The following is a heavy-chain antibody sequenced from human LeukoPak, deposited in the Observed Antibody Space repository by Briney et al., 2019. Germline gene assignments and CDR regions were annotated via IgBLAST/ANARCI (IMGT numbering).Heavy chain of an antibody. J-gene: IGHJ4*02. CDR2: KSDGSST. Sequence: PGGSLSLSCAASGFIFSDYWMHWVRQGPGKGLVWVSRKSDGSSTSYAESVKGRFTISRDNAKNTVYVHMNSLRDEDTAVYYCARGGRYAYFLDYWGQGTLVTVSS. V-gene: IGHV3-74*01. CDR3: ARGGRYAYFLDY. D-gene: IGHD3-16*01. CDR1: GFIFSDYW.